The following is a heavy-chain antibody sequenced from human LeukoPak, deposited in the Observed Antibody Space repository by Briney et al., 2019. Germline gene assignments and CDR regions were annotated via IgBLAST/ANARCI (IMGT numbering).Heavy chain of an antibody. CDR1: GFTFDNYA. Sequence: GGSLRLSCAASGFTFDNYAMHWVRQAPGKGLEWVSLISWHGGSTYYADSVKGRFTVSRDNSKNSLYLQMNSLKPEDTAFYYCAKDIVAAGYSSPDYWGQGTLATVSS. J-gene: IGHJ4*02. CDR3: AKDIVAAGYSSPDY. D-gene: IGHD6-19*01. CDR2: ISWHGGST. V-gene: IGHV3-43D*03.